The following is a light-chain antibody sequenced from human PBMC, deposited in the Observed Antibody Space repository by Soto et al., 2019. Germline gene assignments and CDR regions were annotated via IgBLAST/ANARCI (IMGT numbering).Light chain of an antibody. Sequence: QSALTQPPSASGSPGQSVTISCTGTSSDVGGYDFVSWYQQQPGKAPKLMIFEVTKRPSGVPDRFSGSKSGNTASLTVSGLLPEDEADYYCASYAGSNKVFGTGTKVTVL. J-gene: IGLJ1*01. CDR2: EVT. V-gene: IGLV2-8*01. CDR1: SSDVGGYDF. CDR3: ASYAGSNKV.